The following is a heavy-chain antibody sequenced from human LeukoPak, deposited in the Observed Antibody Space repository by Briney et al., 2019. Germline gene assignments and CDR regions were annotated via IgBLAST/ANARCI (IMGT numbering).Heavy chain of an antibody. CDR3: ARETATTPVGYYGLDV. V-gene: IGHV3-21*01. D-gene: IGHD1-26*01. J-gene: IGHJ6*02. CDR2: IDKNGGYI. CDR1: GFTFSSYS. Sequence: GGSLRLSCAASGFTFSSYSMNWVRQAPGKGLEWVSSIDKNGGYIYYADSVRGRFTISRDNAQNSVDLQMNSLRDEDTAVYYCARETATTPVGYYGLDVWGQGTTVTVSS.